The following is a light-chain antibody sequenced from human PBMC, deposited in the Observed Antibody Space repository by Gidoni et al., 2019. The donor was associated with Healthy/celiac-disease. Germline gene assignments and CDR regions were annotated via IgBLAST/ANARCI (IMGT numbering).Light chain of an antibody. V-gene: IGKV2-28*01. Sequence: DIVMTHSLPVTPGAPASIVCRSRQSLLHSNGYNYLDWYLQKPVQSPQLLIYLGSTRASGVPDRFSGSGSGTDFTLKISRVEAEDVGVYYCMQALQTPMYTFGQGTKLEIK. CDR3: MQALQTPMYT. J-gene: IGKJ2*01. CDR2: LGS. CDR1: QSLLHSNGYNY.